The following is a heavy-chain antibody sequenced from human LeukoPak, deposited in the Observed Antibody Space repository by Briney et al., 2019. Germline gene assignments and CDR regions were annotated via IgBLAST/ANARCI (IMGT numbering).Heavy chain of an antibody. CDR2: IRYDGSNE. CDR3: AKDHDGTYAFDI. Sequence: PGGSLRLSCAASAFTFSSYGMHWVRQAPGKGLEWVAFIRYDGSNEYYADSVKGRFTISRDNSKNTLYLQMNSLRAEDTAVYYCAKDHDGTYAFDIWGQGTMVTVSS. D-gene: IGHD5-24*01. J-gene: IGHJ3*02. CDR1: AFTFSSYG. V-gene: IGHV3-30*02.